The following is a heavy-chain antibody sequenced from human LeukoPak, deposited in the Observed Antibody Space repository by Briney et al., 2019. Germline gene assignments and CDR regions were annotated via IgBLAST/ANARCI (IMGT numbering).Heavy chain of an antibody. Sequence: PGGSLRLSCAASGFPLRRYAMSWVRQAPGKGLEWVSGISGSGASTYYADSVKGRFTISRDNSKNSLYLQMNSLRAEDTALFYCAKDLSHTYVFDYWGQGTLVTVSS. CDR3: AKDLSHTYVFDY. CDR1: GFPLRRYA. J-gene: IGHJ4*02. V-gene: IGHV3-23*01. CDR2: ISGSGAST. D-gene: IGHD2-8*01.